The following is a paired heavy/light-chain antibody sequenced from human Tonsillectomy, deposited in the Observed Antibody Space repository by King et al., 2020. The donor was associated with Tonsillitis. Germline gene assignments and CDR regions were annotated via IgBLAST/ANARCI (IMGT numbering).Heavy chain of an antibody. V-gene: IGHV1-18*04. CDR2: ISTHNGDT. CDR3: ARDRKNYYDTSGDDAFDM. Sequence: QVQLVQSEAEVKKPGASVKISCKTSGNTFKYYGFSWVRQAPGQGLEWMGWISTHNGDTNYAERFQGRVTLTTDTSTQTAYMELRSLRSDDTAVYYCARDRKNYYDTSGDDAFDMWGQGTMVIVSS. CDR1: GNTFKYYG. J-gene: IGHJ3*02. D-gene: IGHD3-22*01.
Light chain of an antibody. CDR2: AAS. J-gene: IGKJ2*01. CDR1: RDITTF. V-gene: IGKV1-39*01. CDR3: QQSYYMPYT. Sequence: DIQLTQSPSSLSASVGDRVTITCRASRDITTFLNWYQQKPGQAPKLLIFAASSLQRGVPSRFSGVGSGTDFTLTISSLQPDDFATYFCQQSYYMPYTFGQGTKVEIK.